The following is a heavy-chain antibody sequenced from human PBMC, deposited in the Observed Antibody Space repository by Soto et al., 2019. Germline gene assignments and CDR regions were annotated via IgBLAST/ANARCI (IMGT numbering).Heavy chain of an antibody. CDR3: ARRRSNDFWSGNYYYGMDV. CDR2: MNPNSGNT. Sequence: ASVKVSCKASGYTFTSYDINWVRQATGQGXEWMGWMNPNSGNTGYAQKFQGRVTMTRNTSISTAYMELSSLRSEDTAVYYCARRRSNDFWSGNYYYGMDVWGQGTTVTVSS. D-gene: IGHD3-3*01. J-gene: IGHJ6*02. CDR1: GYTFTSYD. V-gene: IGHV1-8*01.